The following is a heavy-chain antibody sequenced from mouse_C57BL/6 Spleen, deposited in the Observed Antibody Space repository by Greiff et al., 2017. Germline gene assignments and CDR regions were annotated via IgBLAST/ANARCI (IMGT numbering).Heavy chain of an antibody. V-gene: IGHV1-69*01. J-gene: IGHJ1*03. Sequence: QVQLQQPGAELVMPGASVKLSCKASGYTFTSYWMHWVKQRPGQGLEWIGEIDPSDSYTNYNQKFKGKSTLTVDKSSSTAYMQLSSLTSEDSAVYYCARVNESNYDWYFDVWGTGTTVTVSS. CDR3: ARVNESNYDWYFDV. CDR2: IDPSDSYT. CDR1: GYTFTSYW. D-gene: IGHD2-5*01.